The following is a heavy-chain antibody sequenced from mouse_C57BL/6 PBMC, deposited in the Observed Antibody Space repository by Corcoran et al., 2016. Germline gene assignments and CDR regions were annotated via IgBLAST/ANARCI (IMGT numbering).Heavy chain of an antibody. J-gene: IGHJ2*01. V-gene: IGHV9-3*01. CDR2: INTYSGVP. Sequence: QIQLVQSGPELKKPGETVKISCKASGYTFTTYGMSWVKQAPGKGLKWMGWINTYSGVPTYDDDFKGRFAFSLETSASTAYLQINNLKNEDTATYFCARGFDYWGQGTTLTVSS. CDR3: ARGFDY. CDR1: GYTFTTYG.